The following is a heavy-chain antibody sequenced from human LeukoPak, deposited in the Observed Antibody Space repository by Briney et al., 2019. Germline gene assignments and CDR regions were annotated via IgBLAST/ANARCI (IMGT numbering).Heavy chain of an antibody. V-gene: IGHV4-30-4*07. CDR3: ARASGCSSTSCYYYYYYYMDV. D-gene: IGHD2-2*01. CDR1: GGSISSGGYS. CDR2: IYYTGNT. Sequence: SQTLSLTCAVSGGSISSGGYSWSWIRQPPGKAMEFIAYIYYTGNTYFNPSLKSRVTISVDTSKNQFSLKLSSVTAADTAVYYCARASGCSSTSCYYYYYYYMDVWGKGTTVTVSS. J-gene: IGHJ6*03.